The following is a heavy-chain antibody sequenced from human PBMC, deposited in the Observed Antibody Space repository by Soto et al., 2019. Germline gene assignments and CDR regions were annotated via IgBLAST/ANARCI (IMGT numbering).Heavy chain of an antibody. J-gene: IGHJ4*02. CDR3: ARSSYYYGSGSYAYIDY. CDR1: RFTFSSYA. Sequence: GGSLRLSCAASRFTFSSYAMSWVRQAPGKGLEWVSAISGSGGSTYYADSVKGRFTISRDNSKNTLYLQMNSLRAEDTAVYYCARSSYYYGSGSYAYIDYWGQGTLVTVSS. D-gene: IGHD3-10*01. CDR2: ISGSGGST. V-gene: IGHV3-23*01.